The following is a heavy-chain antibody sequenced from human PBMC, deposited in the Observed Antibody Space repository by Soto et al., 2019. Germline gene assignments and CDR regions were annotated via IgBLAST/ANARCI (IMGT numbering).Heavy chain of an antibody. CDR1: GFTFSSYG. V-gene: IGHV3-33*01. J-gene: IGHJ4*02. D-gene: IGHD4-17*01. CDR3: ARDLGGDYVPPYFDY. CDR2: IWYDGSNK. Sequence: GGSLRLSCAASGFTFSSYGMHWVRQAPGKGLEWVAVIWYDGSNKYYADSVKGRFTISRDNSKNTLYLQMNSLRAEDTAVYYCARDLGGDYVPPYFDYWGQGTLVTVSS.